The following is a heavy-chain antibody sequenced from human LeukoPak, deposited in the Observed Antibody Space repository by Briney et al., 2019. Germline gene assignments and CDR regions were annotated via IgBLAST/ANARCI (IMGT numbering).Heavy chain of an antibody. J-gene: IGHJ3*02. CDR2: ISSSSSYI. CDR1: GFTFSSYS. CDR3: ARVAIVATIEVDAFDI. D-gene: IGHD5-12*01. Sequence: GGSLRLSCAASGFTFSSYSMNWVRQAPGKGLEWVSSISSSSSYIYYADSVKGRFTISRDNAKNSLYLQMNSLRAEDTAVYYCARVAIVATIEVDAFDIWGQGTMVTVSS. V-gene: IGHV3-21*01.